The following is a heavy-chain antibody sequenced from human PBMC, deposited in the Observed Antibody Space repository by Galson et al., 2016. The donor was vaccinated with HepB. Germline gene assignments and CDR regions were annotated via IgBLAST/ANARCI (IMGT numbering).Heavy chain of an antibody. J-gene: IGHJ4*02. Sequence: SLRLSCAASGFTFSGYKMNWVRQAPGKALEWVSYISTTSSAIYYADSVKGRFSISRDNAESSLYLQMNTLRVEDTAVYYCARDRDDILTGYHPLFDNWGQGTLVTVSS. D-gene: IGHD3-9*01. CDR3: ARDRDDILTGYHPLFDN. CDR1: GFTFSGYK. V-gene: IGHV3-48*01. CDR2: ISTTSSAI.